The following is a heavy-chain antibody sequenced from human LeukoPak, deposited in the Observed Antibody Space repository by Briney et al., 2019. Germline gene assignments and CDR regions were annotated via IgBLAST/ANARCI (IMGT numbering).Heavy chain of an antibody. Sequence: GGSLRLSCAASGFIFSVAWMSCVRRAPGIGPEWVANINQDGSEKHYVDSVKGRFTISRDNAYNSLYLQMNSLRAEDTAVYYCALGLQYGRLFDYWGQGTLVTVSS. CDR3: ALGLQYGRLFDY. D-gene: IGHD4-11*01. J-gene: IGHJ4*02. CDR1: GFIFSVAW. CDR2: INQDGSEK. V-gene: IGHV3-7*05.